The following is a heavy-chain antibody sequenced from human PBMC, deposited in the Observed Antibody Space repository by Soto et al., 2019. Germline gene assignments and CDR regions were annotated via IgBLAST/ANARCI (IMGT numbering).Heavy chain of an antibody. CDR1: GFTFDDYA. V-gene: IGHV3-9*01. CDR3: AKDMVGYYYDSSGYSHFDY. CDR2: ISWNSGSI. J-gene: IGHJ4*02. D-gene: IGHD3-22*01. Sequence: EVQLVESGGGLVQPGRSLRLSCAASGFTFDDYAMHWVRQAPGKGLEWVSGISWNSGSIGYADSVKGRFTISRDNAKNSLYLQMNSLRAEDTALYYCAKDMVGYYYDSSGYSHFDYWGQGTLVTVSS.